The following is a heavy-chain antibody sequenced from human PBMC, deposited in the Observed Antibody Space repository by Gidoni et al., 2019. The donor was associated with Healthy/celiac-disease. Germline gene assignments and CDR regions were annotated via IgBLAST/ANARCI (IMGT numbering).Heavy chain of an antibody. V-gene: IGHV4-34*01. Sequence: QVQLQQWGAGLLKPSETLSLTCAVYGGSFSGYYWIWIRHPPGKGLEWIGEINHSGSTNYNPSLKSQVTISVDTSKNQFSLKLSSVTAADTAVYYCARGLKSPIVVVVAATGGWFDPWGQGTLVTVSS. CDR3: ARGLKSPIVVVVAATGGWFDP. CDR2: INHSGST. D-gene: IGHD2-15*01. CDR1: GGSFSGYY. J-gene: IGHJ5*02.